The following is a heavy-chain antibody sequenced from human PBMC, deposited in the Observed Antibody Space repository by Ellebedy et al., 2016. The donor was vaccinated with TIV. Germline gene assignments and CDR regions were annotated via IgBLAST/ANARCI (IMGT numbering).Heavy chain of an antibody. CDR1: GFTFSSYW. J-gene: IGHJ6*02. CDR2: IKQDGSEK. CDR3: AREQSGYDFWSGYRGRYYYYGMDV. V-gene: IGHV3-7*01. Sequence: GESLKISCAASGFTFSSYWMSWVRQAPGKGLEWVANIKQDGSEKYYVDSVKGRFTISRDNAKNSLYLQMNSLRAEDTAVYYCAREQSGYDFWSGYRGRYYYYGMDVWGQGTTVTVSS. D-gene: IGHD3-3*01.